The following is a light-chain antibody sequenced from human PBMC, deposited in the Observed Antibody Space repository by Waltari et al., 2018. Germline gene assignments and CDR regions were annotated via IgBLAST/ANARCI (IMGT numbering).Light chain of an antibody. CDR1: QSVSNRY. J-gene: IGKJ2*01. V-gene: IGKV3-20*01. CDR2: AAS. CDR3: QQYGSSPDT. Sequence: EIVLTQSPGTLSLSPGERATLSCRASQSVSNRYLVWYQQKPGQAPRVLIYAASSRATGIPDRFSGSGSGTDYALTISRLEPEDFAVYYCQQYGSSPDTFGQGTKLEI.